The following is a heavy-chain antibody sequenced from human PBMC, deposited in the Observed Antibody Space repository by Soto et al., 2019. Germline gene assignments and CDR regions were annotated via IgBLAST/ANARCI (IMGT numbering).Heavy chain of an antibody. Sequence: EVQLVESGGDLVQPGGSLRLSCAASGFTFSSYDFHWVRQATGKGLEWVSGIGTAGDTYYAGSVKGRFIMSRENAKNSLYLQMISLRDGDTAVYYCTRGADGFDYWGQGALVTVSS. J-gene: IGHJ4*02. CDR1: GFTFSSYD. CDR3: TRGADGFDY. V-gene: IGHV3-13*01. CDR2: IGTAGDT. D-gene: IGHD3-16*01.